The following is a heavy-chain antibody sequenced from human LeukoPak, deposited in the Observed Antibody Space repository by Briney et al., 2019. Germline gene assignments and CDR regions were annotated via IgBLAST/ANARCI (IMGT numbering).Heavy chain of an antibody. Sequence: GGSLRLSCAASGFTFDDYAMHWVRQAPGKGLEWVSGISWNSGSIGYADSVKGRFTISRDNAKNSLYLQMNSLRAEDTAVYYCARTSYSGSYSLDYWGQGTLVTVSS. CDR1: GFTFDDYA. CDR2: ISWNSGSI. V-gene: IGHV3-9*01. J-gene: IGHJ4*02. D-gene: IGHD1-26*01. CDR3: ARTSYSGSYSLDY.